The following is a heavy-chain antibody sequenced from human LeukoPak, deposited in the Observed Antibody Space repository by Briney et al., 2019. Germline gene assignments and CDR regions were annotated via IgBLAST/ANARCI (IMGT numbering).Heavy chain of an antibody. CDR2: ISGSGGST. D-gene: IGHD2-21*02. V-gene: IGHV3-23*01. Sequence: GGSLRLSCAASGFTFYSYGMSWVRQAPGKGLEWVSAISGSGGSTYYAESGKGRFIISRDNSKNTLYLQISSLRAEDTAVYYCATASYSAGHCSWFDSWGQGTLVTVSS. CDR1: GFTFYSYG. CDR3: ATASYSAGHCSWFDS. J-gene: IGHJ5*01.